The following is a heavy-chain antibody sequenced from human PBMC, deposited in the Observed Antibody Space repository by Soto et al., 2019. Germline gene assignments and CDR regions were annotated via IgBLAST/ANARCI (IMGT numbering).Heavy chain of an antibody. CDR2: IAGSGTTK. V-gene: IGHV3-48*03. CDR3: ARGFGQFNY. J-gene: IGHJ4*02. D-gene: IGHD3-10*01. Sequence: PGGSLRLSCGVSGFTFNDFEMNWVRQAPGKGLEWLAYIAGSGTTKQYADSVRGRFTISRDNPNNSLFLQMSSLSAADTAIYYCARGFGQFNYWGQGTLVSVSS. CDR1: GFTFNDFE.